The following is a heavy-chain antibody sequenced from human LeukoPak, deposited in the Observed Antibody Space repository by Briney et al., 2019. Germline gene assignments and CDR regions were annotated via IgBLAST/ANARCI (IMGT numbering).Heavy chain of an antibody. D-gene: IGHD6-6*01. J-gene: IGHJ4*02. CDR2: ISGDGGST. CDR3: AKDTRYSSSSGYFDY. V-gene: IGHV3-43*02. Sequence: GGSLRLSCAASGFTFDDYAMHWVRPAPGKGLEWVSLISGDGGSTYYADSVKGRFTISRDNSKNSLYLQMNSLRTEDTALYYCAKDTRYSSSSGYFDYWGQGTLVTVSS. CDR1: GFTFDDYA.